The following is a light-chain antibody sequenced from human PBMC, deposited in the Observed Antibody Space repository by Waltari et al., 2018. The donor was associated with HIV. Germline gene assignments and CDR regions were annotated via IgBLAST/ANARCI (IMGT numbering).Light chain of an antibody. CDR3: KQYSNWPLT. V-gene: IGKV3-15*01. Sequence: EIVMTQSPATLSVSPGERATLSCRASQSVSTSSAWYQQKPGQPPRLLFSDASTRASGVPARFSGSGSGTEFTLTISSLQSEDFAVYYCKQYSNWPLTFGGGTKVEI. J-gene: IGKJ4*02. CDR1: QSVSTS. CDR2: DAS.